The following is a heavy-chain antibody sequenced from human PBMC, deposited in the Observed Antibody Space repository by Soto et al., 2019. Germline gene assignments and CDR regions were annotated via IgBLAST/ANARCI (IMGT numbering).Heavy chain of an antibody. CDR2: INPNGGGT. V-gene: IGHV1-2*02. D-gene: IGHD6-6*01. CDR1: GYTFTGYY. CDR3: AREYSSSQDAFDI. Sequence: ASVKVSCKASGYTFTGYYMHWVRQAPGQGLEWMGWINPNGGGTNYAQKFQGRVTMTRDTSISTAYMELSRLRSDDTAVYYCAREYSSSQDAFDIWGQGTMVTVSS. J-gene: IGHJ3*02.